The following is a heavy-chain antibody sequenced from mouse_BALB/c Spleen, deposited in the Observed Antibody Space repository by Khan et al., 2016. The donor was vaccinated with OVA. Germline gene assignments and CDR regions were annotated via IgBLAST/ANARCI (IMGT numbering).Heavy chain of an antibody. J-gene: IGHJ4*01. Sequence: QVKTGASVKISCKASGYSFTGYYMPWVKQSHGESLEWIGYISSYNGAASYNQKFKGRATFTVDTSSSTAYMQFNSLTSEASAVYYCARGFYYYVTSLYAMDYWGQGTSVTVSS. CDR3: ARGFYYYVTSLYAMDY. D-gene: IGHD1-1*01. CDR2: ISSYNGAA. CDR1: GYSFTGYY. V-gene: IGHV1S34*01.